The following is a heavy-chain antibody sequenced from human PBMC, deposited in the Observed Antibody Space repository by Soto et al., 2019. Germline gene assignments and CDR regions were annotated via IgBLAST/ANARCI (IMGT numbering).Heavy chain of an antibody. CDR1: GYTISHYV. V-gene: IGHV1-18*04. Sequence: NVSWKTAGYTISHYVVSWRRHAPRQGLEWMAWTSADNDDTNYAEKLQGRVTLTTDTSTGTAYMELRSLRSDDTAVYFCARDERGTCTGPSRYYFDSWGQGTLVTVSS. CDR2: TSADNDDT. CDR3: ARDERGTCTGPSRYYFDS. J-gene: IGHJ4*02. D-gene: IGHD2-2*01.